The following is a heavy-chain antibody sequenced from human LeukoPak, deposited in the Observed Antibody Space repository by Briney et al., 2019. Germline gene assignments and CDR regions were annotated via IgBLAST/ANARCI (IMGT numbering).Heavy chain of an antibody. J-gene: IGHJ4*02. Sequence: GGSLRLSCAASGFTFSSYAMSWVRQAPGKGLEWVSVIYSGGSTYYADSVKGRFTISRDNSKNTLYLQMNSLRAEDTAVYYCATKRYCSGGSCGNYWGQGTLVTVSS. CDR2: IYSGGST. D-gene: IGHD2-15*01. CDR1: GFTFSSYA. V-gene: IGHV3-53*01. CDR3: ATKRYCSGGSCGNY.